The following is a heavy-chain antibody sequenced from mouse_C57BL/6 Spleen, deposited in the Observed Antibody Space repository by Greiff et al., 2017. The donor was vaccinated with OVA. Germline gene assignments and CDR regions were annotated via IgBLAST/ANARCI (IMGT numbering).Heavy chain of an antibody. V-gene: IGHV1-15*01. CDR1: GYTFTDYE. D-gene: IGHD4-1*01. CDR3: TSWGNFDY. Sequence: VQLQQSGAELVRPGASVTLSCKASGYTFTDYEMHWVKQTPVHGLEWIGAIDPETGGTAYNQKFKGKATLTADKSSSTAYMELRSLTSEDSAVYYCTSWGNFDYWGQGTTLTVSS. J-gene: IGHJ2*01. CDR2: IDPETGGT.